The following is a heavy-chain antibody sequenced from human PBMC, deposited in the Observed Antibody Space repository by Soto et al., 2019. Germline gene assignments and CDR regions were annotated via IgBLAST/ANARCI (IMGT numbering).Heavy chain of an antibody. J-gene: IGHJ6*02. CDR3: AGKSSTGYSNFPRYGMDV. CDR1: GYTFTSYD. V-gene: IGHV1-8*01. Sequence: GASVKVSCKASGYTFTSYDINWVRQATGQGLEWMGWMNPNSGNTGYAQKFRGRVTMTRNTSISTAYMELSSLRSEDTAVYYCAGKSSTGYSNFPRYGMDVWGQGTTVTVSS. CDR2: MNPNSGNT. D-gene: IGHD4-4*01.